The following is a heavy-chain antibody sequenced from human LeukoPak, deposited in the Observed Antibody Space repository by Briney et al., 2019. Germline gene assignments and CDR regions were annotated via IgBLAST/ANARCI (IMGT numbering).Heavy chain of an antibody. CDR2: ISAYNGNT. CDR1: GYTFTSYG. J-gene: IGHJ4*02. D-gene: IGHD3-22*01. CDR3: ARDLSCSDSSGYY. Sequence: GASVKVSCKASGYTFTSYGFSWVRQAPGQGLEWMGWISAYNGNTNYAQKLQGRVTMTTDTSTSTAYIELRSLRSDDTAVYYCARDLSCSDSSGYYWGQGTLVTVSS. V-gene: IGHV1-18*01.